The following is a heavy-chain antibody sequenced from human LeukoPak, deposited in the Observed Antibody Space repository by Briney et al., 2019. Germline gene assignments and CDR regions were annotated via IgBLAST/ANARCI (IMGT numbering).Heavy chain of an antibody. CDR1: GGSISSYY. J-gene: IGHJ5*02. D-gene: IGHD3-9*01. CDR2: IYYSGST. V-gene: IGHV4-59*08. CDR3: ARHGADAYYDILTGYYKGNWFDP. Sequence: SETLSLTCTVSGGSISSYYWSWIRQPPGKGLEWIGYIYYSGSTNYNPSLKSRVTISVDTSKNQFSLKLSSVTAAVTAVYYCARHGADAYYDILTGYYKGNWFDPWGQGTLVTVSS.